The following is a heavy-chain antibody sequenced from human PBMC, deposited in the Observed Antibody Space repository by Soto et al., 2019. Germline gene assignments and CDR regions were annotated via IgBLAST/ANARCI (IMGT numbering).Heavy chain of an antibody. CDR3: ARRGMDYDY. CDR1: GGSISSSSYY. Sequence: PSETLSLTCTVSGGSISSSSYYWGWIRQPPGKGLEWIGSIYYSGSTYYNPSLKSRVTISVDTSKNQFSLKLSSVTAADTAVYYCARRGMDYDYWGQGTLVTVSS. CDR2: IYYSGST. J-gene: IGHJ4*02. D-gene: IGHD1-26*01. V-gene: IGHV4-39*01.